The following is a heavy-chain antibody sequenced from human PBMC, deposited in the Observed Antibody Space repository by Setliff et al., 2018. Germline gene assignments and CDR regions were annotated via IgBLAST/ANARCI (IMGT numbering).Heavy chain of an antibody. CDR3: ARDPNGDYVGAFDP. J-gene: IGHJ5*02. CDR2: IDPDGIGK. CDR1: GFTFSSLW. D-gene: IGHD4-17*01. V-gene: IGHV3-7*03. Sequence: GSLRLSCSASGFTFSSLWMTWVRQAPGKGLEWVANIDPDGIGKYYIDSVRGRFTISRDNSRNTLYLQMNSLRAEDTASYYCARDPNGDYVGAFDPWGQGILVTVSS.